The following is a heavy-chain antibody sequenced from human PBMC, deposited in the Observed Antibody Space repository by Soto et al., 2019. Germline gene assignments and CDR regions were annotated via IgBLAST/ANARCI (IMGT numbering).Heavy chain of an antibody. CDR2: INHSGST. CDR3: ARPQRDWSTMVRGVDPPHDAFDI. CDR1: GGSFSEFY. D-gene: IGHD3-10*01. Sequence: SESLSLTYDDYGGSFSEFYWNWMRQLPWSGVEWIGEINHSGSTNYNPSLKSRVAISVDTSKNQFSLKLSSVTAADTAVYYCARPQRDWSTMVRGVDPPHDAFDIWGQGTMVT. J-gene: IGHJ3*02. V-gene: IGHV4-34*01.